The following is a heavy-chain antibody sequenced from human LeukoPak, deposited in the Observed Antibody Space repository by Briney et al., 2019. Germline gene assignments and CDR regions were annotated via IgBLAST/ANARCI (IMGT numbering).Heavy chain of an antibody. CDR3: VREKSGGYYDY. CDR1: GYTFTSYY. Sequence: GASVRVSCKASGYTFTSYYMHWVRQAPGQGLEWMGTIRPSGSSTTYAQKIQGRVTMTWDMSTSTGYMELSSLRSEDTAVYYYVREKSGGYYDYWGQGTLVTVSS. D-gene: IGHD1-26*01. CDR2: IRPSGSST. J-gene: IGHJ4*02. V-gene: IGHV1-46*01.